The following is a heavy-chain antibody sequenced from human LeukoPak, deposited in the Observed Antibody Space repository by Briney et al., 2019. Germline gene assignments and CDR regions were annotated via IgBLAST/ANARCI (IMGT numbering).Heavy chain of an antibody. CDR1: GFTFSSYA. V-gene: IGHV3-23*01. CDR3: AKAFNGDYIERFHI. Sequence: GGSLRLSCAASGFTFSSYAMSWVRQAPGKGLEWVSGIRHSDGRTHYADSVKGRFIISRDNSKNTLTLQMNSLRGEDTALYHCAKAFNGDYIERFHIWGQGTMVTVSS. J-gene: IGHJ3*02. D-gene: IGHD4-17*01. CDR2: IRHSDGRT.